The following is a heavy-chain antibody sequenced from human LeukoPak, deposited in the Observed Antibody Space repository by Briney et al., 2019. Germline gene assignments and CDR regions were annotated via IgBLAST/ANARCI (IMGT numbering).Heavy chain of an antibody. CDR1: GGTFSSYA. D-gene: IGHD5-24*01. V-gene: IGHV1-69*06. CDR3: ARDTWLQLDY. CDR2: IIPIFGTA. Sequence: ASVKVSCKASGGTFSSYAISWVRQAPGQGLEWVGRIIPIFGTANYAQKFQGRVTITADKSTSTAYMEPSSLRSEDTAVYYCARDTWLQLDYWGQGTLVTVSS. J-gene: IGHJ4*02.